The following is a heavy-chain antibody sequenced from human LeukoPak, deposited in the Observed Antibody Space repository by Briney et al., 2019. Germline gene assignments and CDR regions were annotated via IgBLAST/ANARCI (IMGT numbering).Heavy chain of an antibody. D-gene: IGHD3-3*01. Sequence: GGSLRLSCAASGFTFSSYAMSWVRQAPGKGLEWVSAISGSGGSTYYADSVKGRFTISRDNSKNTLYLQMNSLRAEDTAVYYCAKDFWSGYYGHDAFDIWDQGTMVTVSS. CDR1: GFTFSSYA. J-gene: IGHJ3*02. CDR2: ISGSGGST. V-gene: IGHV3-23*01. CDR3: AKDFWSGYYGHDAFDI.